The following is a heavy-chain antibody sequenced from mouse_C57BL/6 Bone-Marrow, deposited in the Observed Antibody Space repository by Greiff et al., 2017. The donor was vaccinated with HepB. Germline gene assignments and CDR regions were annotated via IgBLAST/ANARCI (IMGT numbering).Heavy chain of an antibody. V-gene: IGHV1-15*01. CDR2: IDPETGGT. J-gene: IGHJ2*01. Sequence: VQLQQSGAELVRPGASVTLSCKASGYTFTDYEMHWVKQTPVHGLEWIGAIDPETGGTAYNHKFKGKAILTADKSSSTAYMELRSLTSEDSAVYYCARLAPYGNFHYWGQGTTLTVSS. CDR1: GYTFTDYE. D-gene: IGHD2-10*02. CDR3: ARLAPYGNFHY.